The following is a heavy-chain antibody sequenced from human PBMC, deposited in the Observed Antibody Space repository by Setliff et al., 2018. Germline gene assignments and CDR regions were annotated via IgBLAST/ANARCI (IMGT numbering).Heavy chain of an antibody. D-gene: IGHD3-10*01. CDR3: ARHPYYYGSGTYLDNNNRWFDP. V-gene: IGHV5-51*01. Sequence: GESLKISCKGSGYSFSTCWIGWVRQMPGKGLEWVGIIYPGDSITRYSPSFQDQVTISVDKSINTAYLQWSSLRASDTAIYYCARHPYYYGSGTYLDNNNRWFDPWGQGTLVTVSS. J-gene: IGHJ5*02. CDR1: GYSFSTCW. CDR2: IYPGDSIT.